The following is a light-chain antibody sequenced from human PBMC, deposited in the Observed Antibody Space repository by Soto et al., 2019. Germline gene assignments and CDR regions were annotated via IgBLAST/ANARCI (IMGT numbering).Light chain of an antibody. CDR1: QSLXRW. V-gene: IGKV1-5*01. CDR2: DAS. Sequence: IQMTXSXXXXSASVGXXVXXXXXXSQSLXRWXAWYXQKPGKAPKLLIYDASILESGVXXXFXXNGSGTEFTLTIGSLQPDDFATYYCQQYNSLSRTFGQGT. J-gene: IGKJ1*01. CDR3: QQYNSLSRT.